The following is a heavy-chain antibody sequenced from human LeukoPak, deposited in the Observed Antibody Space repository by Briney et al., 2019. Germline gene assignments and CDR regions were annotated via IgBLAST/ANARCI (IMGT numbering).Heavy chain of an antibody. CDR2: INPKSGVT. D-gene: IGHD4-11*01. CDR3: ARGGYSTPNWFDP. CDR1: GYTFTGYF. Sequence: ASVKVSCKASGYTFTGYFMHWVRQAPGQGPEWMGLINPKSGVTRYGQKFQGRVTMTRDTSINTVHMELTSLRSDDSAVYYCARGGYSTPNWFDPWGQGTLVTVSS. V-gene: IGHV1-2*02. J-gene: IGHJ5*02.